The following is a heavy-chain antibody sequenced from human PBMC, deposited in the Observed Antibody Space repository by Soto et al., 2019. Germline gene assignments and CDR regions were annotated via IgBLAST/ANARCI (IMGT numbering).Heavy chain of an antibody. CDR1: GGSISSYY. D-gene: IGHD5-12*01. Sequence: QVQLPESGPGLVKPSETLSLTCTVSGGSISSYYWSWIRQPPGKGLEWIGYIYYRGSTNYNPSLKSRFTISVDTSKHPFSLKRRSVAAADTAVYDCARVESRDGYRRYYLAYCGKGPLVTVSS. J-gene: IGHJ4*02. V-gene: IGHV4-59*01. CDR2: IYYRGST. CDR3: ARVESRDGYRRYYLAY.